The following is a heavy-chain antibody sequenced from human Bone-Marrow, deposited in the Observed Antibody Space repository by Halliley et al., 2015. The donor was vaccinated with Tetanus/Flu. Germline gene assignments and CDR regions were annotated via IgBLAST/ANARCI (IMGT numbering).Heavy chain of an antibody. CDR2: ISDSGST. CDR1: GGSISSHY. D-gene: IGHD3-10*01. J-gene: IGHJ3*02. Sequence: TLSLTCTVSGGSISSHYWSWIRQPPGKGLEWIGHISDSGSTNYNPSLKSRVTISVDTPKNQLSLRLSSVTAAGTAAYYCVRIRPFCDDGGYSSPDAFNMWGPGTRVPVSS. V-gene: IGHV4-59*11. CDR3: VRIRPFCDDGGYSSPDAFNM.